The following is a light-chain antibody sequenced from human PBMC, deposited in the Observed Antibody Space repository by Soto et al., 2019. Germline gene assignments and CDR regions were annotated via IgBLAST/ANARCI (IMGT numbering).Light chain of an antibody. CDR2: GAS. J-gene: IGKJ3*01. CDR1: QSVNSNY. CDR3: QQYSSSPPEFT. Sequence: EIVLTQSPGTLSVSPGERVTLSCRASQSVNSNYLAWYQQRPGQAPRLLIFGASYRATGIPDRFSGSGSGTDFTFTISRPEPEDFAVCYCQQYSSSPPEFTFGPGTKVYSK. V-gene: IGKV3-20*01.